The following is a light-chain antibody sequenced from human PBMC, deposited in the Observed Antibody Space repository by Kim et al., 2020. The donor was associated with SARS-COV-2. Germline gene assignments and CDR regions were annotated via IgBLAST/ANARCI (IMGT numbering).Light chain of an antibody. J-gene: IGKJ2*01. CDR2: VAS. Sequence: SASVGDRVTISCRASQYISTYLNWYRQKPGKAPNLLIYVASSLQSGVPSRFSGGGSGTDFTLTISSLQPDDSATYYCQQSYTTPPTFGQGTKLEI. V-gene: IGKV1-39*01. CDR3: QQSYTTPPT. CDR1: QYISTY.